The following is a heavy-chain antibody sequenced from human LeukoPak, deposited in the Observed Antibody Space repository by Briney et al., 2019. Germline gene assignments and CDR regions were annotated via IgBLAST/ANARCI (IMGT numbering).Heavy chain of an antibody. Sequence: SETLSLTCTVSGDSISTYYWSWVRQAPGKGLEWIGEISHDGTTNYNPSLRSRVAMSLDRANNQFSLSLTSVTAADTAVYYCTRENRPYCPFAFWGQGVLVTVSS. CDR1: GDSISTYY. CDR2: ISHDGTT. CDR3: TRENRPYCPFAF. D-gene: IGHD2-15*01. J-gene: IGHJ4*02. V-gene: IGHV4-59*12.